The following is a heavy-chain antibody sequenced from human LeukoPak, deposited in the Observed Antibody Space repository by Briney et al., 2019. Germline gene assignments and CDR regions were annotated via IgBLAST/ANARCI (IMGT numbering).Heavy chain of an antibody. D-gene: IGHD1-7*01. CDR2: IYSAGST. V-gene: IGHV3-66*01. Sequence: GGSLRLPCAASGFTVSSNYMSWVRQAPGKGLEWVSIIYSAGSTYYADSVQGRLTISRDNSKNTLYLQMNTLRAEDTAVYYCARGTTAYYFDYWGQGTLVTVSS. CDR1: GFTVSSNY. CDR3: ARGTTAYYFDY. J-gene: IGHJ4*02.